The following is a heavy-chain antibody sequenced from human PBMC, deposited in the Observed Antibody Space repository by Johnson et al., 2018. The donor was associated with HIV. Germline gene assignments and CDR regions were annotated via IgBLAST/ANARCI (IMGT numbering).Heavy chain of an antibody. Sequence: QVQLVESGGGVVQPGRSLRLSCAASGFTFSSYGMHWVRQAPGKGLEWVAVISYDGSNKYYADSVKGRFTISRDNSKNTLYLQMNSLRTEDTAVYYCAKDTGGNSGSDAFDIWGQGTLVTVSS. CDR2: ISYDGSNK. CDR3: AKDTGGNSGSDAFDI. J-gene: IGHJ3*02. V-gene: IGHV3-30*18. D-gene: IGHD3-10*01. CDR1: GFTFSSYG.